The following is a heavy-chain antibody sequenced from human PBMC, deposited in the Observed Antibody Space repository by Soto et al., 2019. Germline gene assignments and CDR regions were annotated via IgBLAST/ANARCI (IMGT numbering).Heavy chain of an antibody. CDR3: ARSIVVATALDY. Sequence: QVQLVQSGAEEKKPGASVKVSCKASGYTFTSYAMHWVRQAPGQRLEWMGWINAGNGNTKYSQKFQGRVTITRDTSAGTAYMEPSSLRSEDTAVYSCARSIVVATALDYWGQGTLVTVSS. J-gene: IGHJ4*02. D-gene: IGHD2-21*02. CDR2: INAGNGNT. V-gene: IGHV1-3*05. CDR1: GYTFTSYA.